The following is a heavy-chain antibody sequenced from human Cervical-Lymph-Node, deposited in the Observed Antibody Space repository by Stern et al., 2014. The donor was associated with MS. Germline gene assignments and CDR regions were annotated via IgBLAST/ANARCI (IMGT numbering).Heavy chain of an antibody. CDR3: THDCTNDVCSGGFDY. CDR2: IIPLFDTS. J-gene: IGHJ4*02. CDR1: GGTFNTSA. D-gene: IGHD2-8*01. V-gene: IGHV1-69*06. Sequence: VQLVESGAEVKKPGSSVKVSCKASGGTFNTSAINWVRQAPGPGLEWMGGIIPLFDTSHDAQKFQGRLTLTVDKSTNIAYMELSGLRSEDTAVYFCTHDCTNDVCSGGFDYWGQGTLVTVSA.